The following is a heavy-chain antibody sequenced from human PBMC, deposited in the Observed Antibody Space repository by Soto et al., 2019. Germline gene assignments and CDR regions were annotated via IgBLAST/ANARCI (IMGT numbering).Heavy chain of an antibody. D-gene: IGHD4-17*01. CDR1: GFTFSSYS. Sequence: EVQLVESGGGLVKPGGSLRLSCAASGFTFSSYSMNWVRPAPGKGLEWVSSISSSSSYIYYADSVKGRFTISRDNAKNSLYLQMNSLRAEDTAVYYCARAADYGDSPQNFDYWGQGTLVTVSS. J-gene: IGHJ4*02. CDR2: ISSSSSYI. CDR3: ARAADYGDSPQNFDY. V-gene: IGHV3-21*01.